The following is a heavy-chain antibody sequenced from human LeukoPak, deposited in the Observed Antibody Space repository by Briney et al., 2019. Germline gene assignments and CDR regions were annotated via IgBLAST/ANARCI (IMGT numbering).Heavy chain of an antibody. Sequence: ASVKVSCRASGYTFTGYYMHWVRQAPGQGLEWMGWINPNSGGTNYAQKFQGWVTMTRDTSISTAYMELSRLRSDDTAVYYCARVKYDSSAYDAFDIWGQGTMVTVSS. D-gene: IGHD3-22*01. J-gene: IGHJ3*02. CDR1: GYTFTGYY. V-gene: IGHV1-2*04. CDR3: ARVKYDSSAYDAFDI. CDR2: INPNSGGT.